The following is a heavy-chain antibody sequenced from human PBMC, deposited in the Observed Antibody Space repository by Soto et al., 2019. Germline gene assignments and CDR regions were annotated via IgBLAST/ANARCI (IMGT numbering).Heavy chain of an antibody. V-gene: IGHV4-39*01. Sequence: KASETLSLTCTVSGGSISSGDYYWSWVRQPPGKGLEWIGEIIHSASTKYNPSLKSRVTISVDTSKNQFSLKLSSVTAADTAVYYCARQRPTDGRWEFANYYGMDVWGQGTPVTVSS. CDR3: ARQRPTDGRWEFANYYGMDV. J-gene: IGHJ6*02. CDR2: IIHSAST. D-gene: IGHD1-26*01. CDR1: GGSISSGDYY.